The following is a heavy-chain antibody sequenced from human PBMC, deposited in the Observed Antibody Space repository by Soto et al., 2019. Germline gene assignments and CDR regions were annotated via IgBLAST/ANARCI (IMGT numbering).Heavy chain of an antibody. J-gene: IGHJ6*02. CDR1: VFSLSTSGMC. V-gene: IGHV2-70*01. D-gene: IGHD5-12*01. CDR2: IDWDDDK. Sequence: SGPTLVNPTQTLTLTCTFSVFSLSTSGMCVSWIRQPPGKALEWLALIDWDDDKYYSTSLKTRLTISKDTSKNQVVLTMTNMDPVDTAPYYCARMAGYSGYDWPAPLDYYYSGMDVGGQGTTVTVSS. CDR3: ARMAGYSGYDWPAPLDYYYSGMDV.